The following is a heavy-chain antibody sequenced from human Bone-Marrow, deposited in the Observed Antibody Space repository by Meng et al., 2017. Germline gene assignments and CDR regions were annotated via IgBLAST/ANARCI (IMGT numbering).Heavy chain of an antibody. J-gene: IGHJ6*02. D-gene: IGHD3-10*01. CDR2: ISAYNGNT. CDR3: ARDLLGSPWFGELLYLETYYGMDV. V-gene: IGHV1-18*01. CDR1: GYTFTSYG. Sequence: ASVKVSCKASGYTFTSYGISWVRQAPGQGLEWMGWISAYNGNTNYAQKIQGRVTMTTDTSTSTAYMELRSLRSDDTAVYYCARDLLGSPWFGELLYLETYYGMDVWGQGTTVTVSS.